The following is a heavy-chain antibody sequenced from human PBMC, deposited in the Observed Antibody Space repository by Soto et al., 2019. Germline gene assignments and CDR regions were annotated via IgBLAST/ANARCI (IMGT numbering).Heavy chain of an antibody. D-gene: IGHD5-18*01. J-gene: IGHJ4*02. CDR3: AAGGGLPRYY. V-gene: IGHV4-30-2*01. Sequence: QLQLQESGSGLVKPSETLSLTCAVSGGSISSGGYSWSWIRQPPGKGLEWIGYIYHSGSTYYNPSLKSRVTISVDRSKKQFSLKLSSVTAADTAAYYCAAGGGLPRYYWGQGTLVTVSS. CDR1: GGSISSGGYS. CDR2: IYHSGST.